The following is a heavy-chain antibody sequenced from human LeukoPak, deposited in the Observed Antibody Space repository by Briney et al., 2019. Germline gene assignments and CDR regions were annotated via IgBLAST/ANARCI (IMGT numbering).Heavy chain of an antibody. D-gene: IGHD3-10*01. V-gene: IGHV1-8*01. CDR2: MNPNSGNT. CDR1: GYTFTSYD. Sequence: ASVKVSCKASGYTFTSYDINWVRQATGQGLEWMGWMNPNSGNTGYARKFQGRVTMTRDTSTSTAYMELSGLRSEDTAMYYCARSMVRGVQGPWGQGTLVTVSS. CDR3: ARSMVRGVQGP. J-gene: IGHJ5*02.